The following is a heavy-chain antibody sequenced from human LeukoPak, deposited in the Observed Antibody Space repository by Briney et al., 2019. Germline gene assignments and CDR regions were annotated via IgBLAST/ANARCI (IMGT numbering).Heavy chain of an antibody. V-gene: IGHV4-34*01. CDR3: ARGVENMTTVTLDY. D-gene: IGHD4-17*01. CDR2: INHSGGT. J-gene: IGHJ4*02. CDR1: GGSFSGYY. Sequence: SETLSLTCAVYGGSFSGYYWSWIRQPPGKGLEWLGEINHSGGTNYNPSLKSRVTISVDTSKNQFSLKLSSVTAADTAVYYCARGVENMTTVTLDYWGQGTLVTVSS.